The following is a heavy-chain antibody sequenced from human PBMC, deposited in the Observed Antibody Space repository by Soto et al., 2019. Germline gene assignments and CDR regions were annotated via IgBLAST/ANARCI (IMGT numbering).Heavy chain of an antibody. CDR1: GGTFSSYA. Sequence: SVKVSCKASGGTFSSYAISWVRQAPGQGLEWMGGIIPIFGTANYAQKFQGRVTITADESTSTAYMELSSMRAEDTAVYYCARDRARPGYSSSWYVSDYYYGMDVWGQ. CDR3: ARDRARPGYSSSWYVSDYYYGMDV. J-gene: IGHJ6*02. CDR2: IIPIFGTA. D-gene: IGHD6-13*01. V-gene: IGHV1-69*13.